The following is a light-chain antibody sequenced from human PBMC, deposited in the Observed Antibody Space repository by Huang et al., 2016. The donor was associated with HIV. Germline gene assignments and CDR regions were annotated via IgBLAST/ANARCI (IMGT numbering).Light chain of an antibody. Sequence: EIVMTQAPDTLSVFPGERVTLSCRASESVSSSLAWYQQKSGQAPRLLIYDASTRATGIPDRFSGSGCGTAFTLTINSLLSEDFAVYYCQQYSDWPPITFGQGTRLDMK. V-gene: IGKV3-15*01. CDR1: ESVSSS. CDR2: DAS. CDR3: QQYSDWPPIT. J-gene: IGKJ5*01.